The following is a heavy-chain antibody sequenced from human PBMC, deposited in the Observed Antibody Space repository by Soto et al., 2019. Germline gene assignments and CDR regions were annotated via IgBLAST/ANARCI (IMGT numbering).Heavy chain of an antibody. D-gene: IGHD1-1*01. CDR2: LYCGVNT. J-gene: IGHJ4*02. CDR1: CFTVSSHY. CDR3: AGCHWNGPYDY. Sequence: GGPLRLSCAASCFTVSSHYMSWVRQAPGNGLYCVAVLYCGVNTYXXDSVRGRXXISRDSSKNTXNLQIXILRDDYTAVYFCAGCHWNGPYDYWRQGTLVTVSS. V-gene: IGHV3-66*01.